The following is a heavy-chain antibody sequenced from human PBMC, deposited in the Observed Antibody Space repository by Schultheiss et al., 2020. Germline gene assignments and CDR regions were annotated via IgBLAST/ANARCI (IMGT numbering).Heavy chain of an antibody. D-gene: IGHD5-18*01. J-gene: IGHJ3*02. CDR2: IYYSGST. CDR3: ARGDSYGSEGAFDI. Sequence: SETLSLTCTVSGGSISSGDYYWSWIRQPPGKGLEWIGYIYYSGSTYYNPSLKSRVTISVDTSKNQFSLKLSSVTAADTAVYYCARGDSYGSEGAFDILGQGTMVTVS. V-gene: IGHV4-30-4*01. CDR1: GGSISSGDYY.